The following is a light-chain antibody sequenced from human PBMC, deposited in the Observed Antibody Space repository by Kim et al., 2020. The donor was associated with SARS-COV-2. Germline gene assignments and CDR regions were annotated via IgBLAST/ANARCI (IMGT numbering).Light chain of an antibody. CDR2: VAS. CDR3: QQYGSSPPWT. V-gene: IGKV3-20*01. CDR1: QSVSSNY. J-gene: IGKJ1*01. Sequence: EIVLTQSPGTLSLSPGERATLSCRASQSVSSNYLAWYQQKPGQAPRLLIYVASSRATGIPDRFSGSGSGTDFALTISRLEPEDFAVYYCQQYGSSPPWTFGQGTKVDIK.